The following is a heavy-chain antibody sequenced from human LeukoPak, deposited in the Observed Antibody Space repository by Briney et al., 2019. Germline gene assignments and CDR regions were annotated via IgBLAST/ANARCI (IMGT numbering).Heavy chain of an antibody. V-gene: IGHV4-39*01. CDR3: ASPKGITMVRGVIITFAFDI. Sequence: SETLSLTCTVSGGSISSSSYYWAWIRQPPGKGLEWIGSISYSGSTHYNPSLKSRVTISVDTSKNQFSLKLSSVTAADTAVYYCASPKGITMVRGVIITFAFDIWGQGTMVTVSS. CDR1: GGSISSSSYY. D-gene: IGHD3-10*01. J-gene: IGHJ3*02. CDR2: ISYSGST.